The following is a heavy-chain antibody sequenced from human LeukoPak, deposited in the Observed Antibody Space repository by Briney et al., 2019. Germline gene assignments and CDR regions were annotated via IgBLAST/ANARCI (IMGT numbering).Heavy chain of an antibody. CDR1: GGSISSYY. CDR2: IYTSGST. CDR3: ASGVCSGGSCYWFDP. Sequence: PSETLSLTCTGSGGSISSYYWSWIRQPAGKGLEWIGRIYTSGSTNYNPSLKSRVTMSVDTSKQQFSLRLSSVTAADTAVYCCASGVCSGGSCYWFDPWGQGTLVTVSS. V-gene: IGHV4-4*07. D-gene: IGHD2-15*01. J-gene: IGHJ5*02.